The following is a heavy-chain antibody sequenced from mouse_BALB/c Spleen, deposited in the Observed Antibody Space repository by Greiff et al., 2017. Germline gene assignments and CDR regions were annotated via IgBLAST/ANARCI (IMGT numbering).Heavy chain of an antibody. CDR3: ARSYYRYDWYFDV. Sequence: VMLVESGAELVRPGVSVKISCKGSGYTFTDYAMHWVKQSHAKSLEWIGVISTYYGDASYNQKFKGKATMTVDKSSSTAYMELARLTSEDSAIYYCARSYYRYDWYFDVWGAGTTVTVSS. CDR2: ISTYYGDA. D-gene: IGHD2-14*01. CDR1: GYTFTDYA. V-gene: IGHV1S137*01. J-gene: IGHJ1*01.